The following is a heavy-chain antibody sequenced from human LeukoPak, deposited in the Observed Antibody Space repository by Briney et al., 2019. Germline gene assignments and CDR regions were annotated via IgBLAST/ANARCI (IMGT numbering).Heavy chain of an antibody. CDR2: INHSGST. Sequence: PSETLSLTCAVYGGSFSGYYWSWIRQPPGKGLEWIGEINHSGSTNYNPSLKSRVTISVDTSKNQFSLKLSSVTAADTAVYYCARTMTTVTTPSPFDYWGQGTLVTVSS. CDR3: ARTMTTVTTPSPFDY. V-gene: IGHV4-34*01. J-gene: IGHJ4*02. D-gene: IGHD4-11*01. CDR1: GGSFSGYY.